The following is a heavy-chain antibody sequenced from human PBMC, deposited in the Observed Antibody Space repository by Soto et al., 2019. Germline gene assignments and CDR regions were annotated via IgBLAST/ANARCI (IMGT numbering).Heavy chain of an antibody. V-gene: IGHV3-30*18. CDR3: AKVLGAQQLADFDY. CDR2: ISYDGSNK. CDR1: GFTFSSYG. D-gene: IGHD6-13*01. J-gene: IGHJ4*02. Sequence: GGFLRLSCAASGFTFSSYGMHWVRQAPGKGLEWVAVISYDGSNKYYADSVKGRFTISRDNSKNTLYLQMNSLRAEDTAVYYCAKVLGAQQLADFDYWGQGTLVTVSS.